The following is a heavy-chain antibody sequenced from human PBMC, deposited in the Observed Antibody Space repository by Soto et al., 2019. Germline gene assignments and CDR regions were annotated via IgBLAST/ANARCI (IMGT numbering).Heavy chain of an antibody. CDR1: GFTFSSYA. CDR3: ARDSVEVAAYYYYGMDV. CDR2: ISYDGSNK. V-gene: IGHV3-30-3*01. J-gene: IGHJ6*02. D-gene: IGHD2-15*01. Sequence: GGSLRLSCAASGFTFSSYAMHWVRQAPGKGLEWVAVISYDGSNKYYADSVKGRFTISRDNSKNTLYLQMNSLRAEDTAVYYCARDSVEVAAYYYYGMDVWGQGTTVTVSS.